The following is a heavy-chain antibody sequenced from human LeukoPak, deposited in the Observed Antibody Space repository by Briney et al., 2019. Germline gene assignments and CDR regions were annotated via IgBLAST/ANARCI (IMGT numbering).Heavy chain of an antibody. Sequence: PGRSLRLSCAASGFTLSSYAMHWVRQAPGKGLEWVAVISYDGSNKYYADSVKGRFTISRDNSKNTLYLQMNSLRAEDTAVYYCARAVAGTFGLLDYWGQGTLVTVSS. J-gene: IGHJ4*02. D-gene: IGHD6-19*01. V-gene: IGHV3-30-3*01. CDR3: ARAVAGTFGLLDY. CDR1: GFTLSSYA. CDR2: ISYDGSNK.